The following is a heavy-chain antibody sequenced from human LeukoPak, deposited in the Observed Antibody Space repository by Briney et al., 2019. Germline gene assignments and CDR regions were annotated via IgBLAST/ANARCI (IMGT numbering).Heavy chain of an antibody. CDR3: ARDSRDGLFDY. Sequence: SETLSLTCTVSGGSISSYYWSWIRQPPGKGLEWIGYIYYSGSTNYNPSLKSRVTISVDTSKNQFSPKLSSVTAADTAVYYCARDSRDGLFDYWGQGTLVTVSS. D-gene: IGHD5-24*01. CDR2: IYYSGST. V-gene: IGHV4-59*01. J-gene: IGHJ4*02. CDR1: GGSISSYY.